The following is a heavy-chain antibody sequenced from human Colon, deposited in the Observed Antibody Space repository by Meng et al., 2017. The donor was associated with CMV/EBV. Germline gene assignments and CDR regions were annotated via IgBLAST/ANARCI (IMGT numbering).Heavy chain of an antibody. D-gene: IGHD2-2*01. V-gene: IGHV4-34*01. CDR3: ARATKSSCWEVLDY. Sequence: GHFQQGGAELLKPLETLSLTCAVYGESFSGYYWTWIRQPPGRGLEWIGESYYTGSTNYSPSLKSRVTISLDTSKNQFSLKLNSVTAADTAVYYCARATKSSCWEVLDYWGHGTLVTVSS. CDR1: GESFSGYY. CDR2: SYYTGST. J-gene: IGHJ4*01.